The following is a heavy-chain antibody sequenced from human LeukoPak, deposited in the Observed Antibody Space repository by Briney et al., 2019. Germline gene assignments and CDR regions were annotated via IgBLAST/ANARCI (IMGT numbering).Heavy chain of an antibody. CDR1: GFTFSSYE. CDR2: ISSSGSTI. J-gene: IGHJ5*02. CDR3: ARVGGGYDILTGYP. Sequence: GGSLRLSCAASGFTFSSYEMNSVRQAPGKGLEWVSYISSSGSTIYYADSVKGRFTISRDNAKNSLYLQMNSLRAEDTAVYYGARVGGGYDILTGYPWGQGTLVTVSS. V-gene: IGHV3-48*03. D-gene: IGHD3-9*01.